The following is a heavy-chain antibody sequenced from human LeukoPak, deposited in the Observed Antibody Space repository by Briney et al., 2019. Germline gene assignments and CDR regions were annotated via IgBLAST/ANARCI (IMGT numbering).Heavy chain of an antibody. D-gene: IGHD2-21*01. J-gene: IGHJ4*02. V-gene: IGHV3-74*01. CDR2: IISDASST. CDR1: GFTFSNYW. CDR3: ATLVVVD. Sequence: GGSLRLSCAASGFTFSNYWMHWVRQVPGKGLFWVSRIISDASSTLYADSEKGRFTISRDNAKNTLYLQMNSLTVEDTGVYYCATLVVVDWGQGTLVTVSS.